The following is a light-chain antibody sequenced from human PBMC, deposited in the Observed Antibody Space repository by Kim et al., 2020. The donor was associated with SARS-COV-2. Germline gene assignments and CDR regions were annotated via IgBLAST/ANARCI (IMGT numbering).Light chain of an antibody. J-gene: IGKJ4*01. CDR3: QQYNSYPLT. CDR1: QSISTW. V-gene: IGKV1-5*03. Sequence: DIQMTQSPSTLPASVGDRVTITCRASQSISTWLAWYQQKPWKAPKLLIYKASNLESGVPSRFSGSGSGTEFTLTISSLQPDDFATYYCQQYNSYPLTFGGGTKLEI. CDR2: KAS.